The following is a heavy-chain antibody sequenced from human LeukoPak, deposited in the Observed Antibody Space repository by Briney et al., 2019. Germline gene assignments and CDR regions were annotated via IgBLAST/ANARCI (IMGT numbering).Heavy chain of an antibody. V-gene: IGHV4-59*01. CDR2: IYYSGST. J-gene: IGHJ4*02. CDR1: GGSISSYY. Sequence: SETLSLTCTVSGGSISSYYWSWLRQPPGKGLEWIGYIYYSGSTNYNPSLKSRVTISVDTSKNQFSLKLSSVTAADTAVYYCARDPGDGYNEYYFDYWGQGTLVTVSS. CDR3: ARDPGDGYNEYYFDY. D-gene: IGHD5-24*01.